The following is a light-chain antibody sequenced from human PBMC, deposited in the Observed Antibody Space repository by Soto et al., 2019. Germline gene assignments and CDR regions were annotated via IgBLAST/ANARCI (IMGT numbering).Light chain of an antibody. J-gene: IGKJ2*01. CDR3: QQYNGWPYT. V-gene: IGKV3-20*01. CDR1: QSISSSY. Sequence: EIVLTQSPGTLSLSPGERASLSCRASQSISSSYLAWYQQKPGQAPRLLIYGASRRATGFPDRFSGSGSGTEFTLTMSRLEPEDFAVYYCQQYNGWPYTFGQGTKVDIK. CDR2: GAS.